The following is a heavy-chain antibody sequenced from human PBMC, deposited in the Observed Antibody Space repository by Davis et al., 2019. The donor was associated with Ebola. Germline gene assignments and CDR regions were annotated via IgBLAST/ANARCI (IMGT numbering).Heavy chain of an antibody. CDR3: AKFPSATVI. Sequence: GESLKISCAASGFTFNNYAMSWVRQAPGKGLEWVAFIRYDGSNKNYADSVKGRFTISRDNSKNTLYLQMNSLRGEDTALYYCAKFPSATVIWGQGTLVTVSS. D-gene: IGHD5-18*01. CDR2: IRYDGSNK. J-gene: IGHJ4*02. V-gene: IGHV3-30*02. CDR1: GFTFNNYA.